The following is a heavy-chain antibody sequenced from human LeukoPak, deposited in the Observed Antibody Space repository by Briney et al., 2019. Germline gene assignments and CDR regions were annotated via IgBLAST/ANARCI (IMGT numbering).Heavy chain of an antibody. Sequence: ASVKVSCKASGYTFTSYLMHWVRQAPGQGLEYMGMINPSGGSTVYTQEFQGRITMSKDTSTSTVYMDLYSLRSEDTAVYYCASLTKRDAFDIWGQGTMVTVSS. CDR3: ASLTKRDAFDI. CDR1: GYTFTSYL. CDR2: INPSGGST. J-gene: IGHJ3*02. V-gene: IGHV1-46*01. D-gene: IGHD1-1*01.